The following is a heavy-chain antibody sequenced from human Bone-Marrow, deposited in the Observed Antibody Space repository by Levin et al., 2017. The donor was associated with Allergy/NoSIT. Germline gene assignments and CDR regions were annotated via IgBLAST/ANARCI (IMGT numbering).Heavy chain of an antibody. J-gene: IGHJ3*02. Sequence: ASETLSLTCTVSGGSISSSSYYWGWIRQPPGKGLEWIGSIYYSGSTYYNPSLKSRVTISVDTSKNQFSLKLSSVTAADTAVYYCASSYYDFWSGYYDAFDIWGQGTMVTVSS. CDR2: IYYSGST. CDR3: ASSYYDFWSGYYDAFDI. D-gene: IGHD3-3*01. V-gene: IGHV4-39*07. CDR1: GGSISSSSYY.